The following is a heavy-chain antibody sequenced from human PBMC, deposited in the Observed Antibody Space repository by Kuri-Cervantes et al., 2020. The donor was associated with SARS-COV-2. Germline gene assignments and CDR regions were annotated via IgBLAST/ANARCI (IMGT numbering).Heavy chain of an antibody. J-gene: IGHJ3*02. CDR2: ISSSSSYI. CDR1: GFTFSSYS. V-gene: IGHV3-21*01. CDR3: AREGELRAFDI. Sequence: LLLTCAASGFTFSSYSMNWVRQAPGKGLEWVSSISSSSSYIYYADSVKGRFTISRDNAKNSLYLQMNSLRAEDTAVYYCAREGELRAFDIWGQGTMVTVSS. D-gene: IGHD1-26*01.